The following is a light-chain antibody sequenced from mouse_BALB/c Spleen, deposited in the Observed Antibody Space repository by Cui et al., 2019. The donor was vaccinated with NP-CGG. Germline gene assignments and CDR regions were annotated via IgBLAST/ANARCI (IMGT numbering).Light chain of an antibody. CDR3: ALWYSNHWM. V-gene: IGLV1*01. J-gene: IGLJ1*01. CDR1: TGAVTTSNY. Sequence: QAVVTQESALTTSPGETVTLTCRSSTGAVTTSNYANWVQEKPDHLFTGLIGGTNNRAPGVPARFPGSLIGDKAALTITGAQTEDEAIYFCALWYSNHWMFGGGTKLTVL. CDR2: GTN.